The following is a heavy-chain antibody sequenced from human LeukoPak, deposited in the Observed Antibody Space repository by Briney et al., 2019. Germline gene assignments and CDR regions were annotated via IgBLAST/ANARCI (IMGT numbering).Heavy chain of an antibody. V-gene: IGHV3-7*01. Sequence: GGSLRLSCTASGFTFSTYWMRWVRQAPGKGLECVASIKRDGSEKEYVDSVKGRFTISRDNAKNSLYLQMISLRAEDTAVYYCARWRGAQSEFEYLGQRTLVTVSS. D-gene: IGHD3-16*01. CDR1: GFTFSTYW. CDR2: IKRDGSEK. J-gene: IGHJ4*02. CDR3: ARWRGAQSEFEY.